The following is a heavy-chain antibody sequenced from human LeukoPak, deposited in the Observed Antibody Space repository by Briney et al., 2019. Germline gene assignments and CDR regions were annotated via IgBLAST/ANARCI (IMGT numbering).Heavy chain of an antibody. CDR3: ASSTQPLPSNAYTVTTDY. CDR2: IIPIFGTA. D-gene: IGHD4-11*01. J-gene: IGHJ4*02. V-gene: IGHV1-69*01. Sequence: GASVKVSCKASGGTFSSYAISWVRQAPGQGLEWMGVIIPIFGTANYAQKFQGRVTITADESTSTAYMELSSLRSEDTAVYYCASSTQPLPSNAYTVTTDYWGQGTLVTVSS. CDR1: GGTFSSYA.